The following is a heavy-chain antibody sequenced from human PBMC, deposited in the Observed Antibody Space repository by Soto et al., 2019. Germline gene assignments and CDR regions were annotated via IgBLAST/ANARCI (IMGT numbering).Heavy chain of an antibody. CDR1: GFTFSFFD. CDR3: AIGSEGVNPRRSALDV. Sequence: QMQLVESGGGVVQPGTSLRLSCVGSGFTFSFFDLHWVRQATGKGVEWVSLISYDGRRKFYEDSVKGRVTISRDNSKNAVSLQLNSLGVEDTAVYYCAIGSEGVNPRRSALDVWGPVTTVTVSS. CDR2: ISYDGRRK. D-gene: IGHD2-2*01. V-gene: IGHV3-30*04. J-gene: IGHJ6*02.